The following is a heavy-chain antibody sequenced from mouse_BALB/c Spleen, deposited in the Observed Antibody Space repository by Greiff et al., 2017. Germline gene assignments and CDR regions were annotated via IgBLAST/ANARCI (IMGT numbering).Heavy chain of an antibody. Sequence: EVQVVESGGGLVKPGGSLKLSCAASGFTFSSYAMSWVRQSPEKRLEWVAEISSGGSYTYYPDTVTGRFTISRDNAKNTLYLEMSSLRSEDTAMYYCAREGYGNYEAWFAYWGQGTLVTVSA. D-gene: IGHD2-10*02. CDR1: GFTFSSYA. V-gene: IGHV5-9-4*01. CDR3: AREGYGNYEAWFAY. CDR2: ISSGGSYT. J-gene: IGHJ3*01.